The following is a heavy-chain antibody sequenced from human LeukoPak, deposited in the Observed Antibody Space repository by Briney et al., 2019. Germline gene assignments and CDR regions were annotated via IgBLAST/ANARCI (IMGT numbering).Heavy chain of an antibody. CDR1: GFTFSSYS. CDR3: AREWAGVSSSSDY. V-gene: IGHV3-21*01. CDR2: ISSSSSYI. J-gene: IGHJ4*02. D-gene: IGHD6-6*01. Sequence: PGGSLRLSCAASGFTFSSYSMNWVRQAPGKGLEWVSSISSSSSYIYYADSVKGRFTISRDNAKNSLYLQMNSLRAEDTAVYYCAREWAGVSSSSDYWGQGTLVTVSS.